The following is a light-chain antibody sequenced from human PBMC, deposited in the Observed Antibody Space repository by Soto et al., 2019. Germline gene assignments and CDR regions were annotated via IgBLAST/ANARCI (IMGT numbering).Light chain of an antibody. V-gene: IGLV2-23*01. CDR3: CSYAGSPWV. J-gene: IGLJ3*02. CDR1: SSDVGKYNL. CDR2: EDT. Sequence: QSALTQPASVSGSPGQSITISYTGTSSDVGKYNLVSWYQQHPGEAPKLMIYEDTKRPSGISDRFSGSKSGNTASLTFSGLQAEDEADYYCCSYAGSPWVFGGGTKLTVL.